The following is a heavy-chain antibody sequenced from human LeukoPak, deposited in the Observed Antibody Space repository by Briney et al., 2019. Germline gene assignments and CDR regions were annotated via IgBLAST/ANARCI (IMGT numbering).Heavy chain of an antibody. D-gene: IGHD2/OR15-2a*01. CDR1: GFTFSSYA. Sequence: GGSLRLSCAASGFTFSSYAMNWVRQAPGKGLEWVGRIKSKSDGGTTDYAAPVKGRFTISRDDSKNTLYLQMNSLKTEDTAVYYCTTAFYFRYYMDVWGKGTTVTVSS. CDR3: TTAFYFRYYMDV. V-gene: IGHV3-15*05. J-gene: IGHJ6*03. CDR2: IKSKSDGGTT.